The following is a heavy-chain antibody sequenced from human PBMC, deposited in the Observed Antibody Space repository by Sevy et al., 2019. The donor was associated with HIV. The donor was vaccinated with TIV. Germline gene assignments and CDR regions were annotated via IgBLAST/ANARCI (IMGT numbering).Heavy chain of an antibody. V-gene: IGHV3-23*01. CDR2: ISDTGTST. Sequence: GGSLRLSCAASGFTFSTYSMTWVRQAPRKGLEWVSGISDTGTSTYYTDSVEGRFTISRDNSKSTLFLHMNSLGAEDTALYYCAKVAEDLPHFDFWGLGTLVTVSS. J-gene: IGHJ4*02. CDR3: AKVAEDLPHFDF. D-gene: IGHD2-2*01. CDR1: GFTFSTYS.